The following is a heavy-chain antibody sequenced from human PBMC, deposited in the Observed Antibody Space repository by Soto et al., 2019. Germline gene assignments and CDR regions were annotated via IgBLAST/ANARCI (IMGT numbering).Heavy chain of an antibody. J-gene: IGHJ4*02. V-gene: IGHV3-21*06. CDR2: ISTRSDT. CDR1: GFPFTTYS. Sequence: LRLSCAASGFPFTTYSMNWVRQAPGEGLEWVSSISTRSDTYYADSMKGRFTISRDNAKNSLYLEMNSLRAEDTAVYYCARESEDLTSNFDYWGQGTLVTVSS. CDR3: ARESEDLTSNFDY.